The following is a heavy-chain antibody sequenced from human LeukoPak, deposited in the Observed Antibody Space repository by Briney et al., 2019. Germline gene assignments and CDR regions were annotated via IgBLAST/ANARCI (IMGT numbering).Heavy chain of an antibody. CDR2: INHSGST. D-gene: IGHD5-18*01. J-gene: IGHJ4*02. CDR3: ASSNTAMVPTLDY. V-gene: IGHV4-34*01. CDR1: GGSFSGYY. Sequence: PSGTLSLTCAVYGGSFSGYYWSWIRQPPGKGLEWIGEINHSGSTNYNPSLKSRVTISVDTSKNQFSLKLSSVTAADTAVYYCASSNTAMVPTLDYWGQGTLVTVSS.